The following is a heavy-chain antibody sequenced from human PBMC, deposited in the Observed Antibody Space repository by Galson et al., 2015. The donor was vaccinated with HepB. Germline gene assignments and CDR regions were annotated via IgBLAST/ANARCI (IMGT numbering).Heavy chain of an antibody. V-gene: IGHV1-46*01. CDR1: RYTFTTHY. CDR3: ARRTTGTTGGMDV. J-gene: IGHJ6*02. CDR2: INPSGGST. D-gene: IGHD1-1*01. Sequence: SVKVSCKASRYTFTTHYIHWVRQAPGQGLEWMGIINPSGGSTSYAQKFQGRVTVTGDTSTSTVYLELSSLRSDDTAVYYCARRTTGTTGGMDVWGQGTTVTVSS.